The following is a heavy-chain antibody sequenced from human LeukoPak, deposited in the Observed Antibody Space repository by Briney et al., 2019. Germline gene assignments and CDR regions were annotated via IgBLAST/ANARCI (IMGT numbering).Heavy chain of an antibody. Sequence: SGPTLVKPTQTLTLTCTFSGFSLSTSGVVVGWIRQPPGKALEWPALIYWDDDKRYSPSLKSRLTITKDTSKNQVVLTMTNMDPVDTATYYCAHIRIAAAGTVFDYWGQGTLVTVSS. D-gene: IGHD6-13*01. J-gene: IGHJ4*02. CDR2: IYWDDDK. CDR1: GFSLSTSGVV. CDR3: AHIRIAAAGTVFDY. V-gene: IGHV2-5*02.